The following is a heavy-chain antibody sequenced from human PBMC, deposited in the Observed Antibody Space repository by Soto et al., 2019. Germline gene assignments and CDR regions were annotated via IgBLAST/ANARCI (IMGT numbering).Heavy chain of an antibody. J-gene: IGHJ6*02. Sequence: PGGSLRLSCAASGFTFSSYAMSWVRQAPGKGLEWVSAISGSGGSTYYADSVKGRFTISRDNSKNTLYLQMNSLRAEDTAVYYCATGQDYYYGMDVWGQGTTVTVSS. CDR1: GFTFSSYA. CDR2: ISGSGGST. CDR3: ATGQDYYYGMDV. V-gene: IGHV3-23*01.